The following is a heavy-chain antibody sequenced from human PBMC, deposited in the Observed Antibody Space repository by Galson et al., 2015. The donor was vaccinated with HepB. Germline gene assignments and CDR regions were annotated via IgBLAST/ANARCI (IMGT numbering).Heavy chain of an antibody. CDR2: ISYDGSNK. CDR3: ATGGYYYGSGSYTYGMDV. V-gene: IGHV3-30*04. Sequence: SLRLSCAASGFTFSSYAMRWVRQAPGKGLEWVAVISYDGSNKYYADSVKGRFTISRDNSKNTLYLQMNSLRAEDTAVYYCATGGYYYGSGSYTYGMDVWGQGTTVTVSS. D-gene: IGHD3-10*01. CDR1: GFTFSSYA. J-gene: IGHJ6*02.